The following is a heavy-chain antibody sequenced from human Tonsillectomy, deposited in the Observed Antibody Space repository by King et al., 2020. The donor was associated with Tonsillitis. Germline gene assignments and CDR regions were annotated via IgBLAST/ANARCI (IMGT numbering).Heavy chain of an antibody. J-gene: IGHJ3*02. CDR3: ARGSGSPTAAAFDI. D-gene: IGHD3-10*01. V-gene: IGHV3-33*08. Sequence: VQLVESGGGVVQPGRSLILSCAASGFSFSIHGMHWVRQAPGKGLEWVAGIWFVGSNKYYAETVKGRFSIARDNSQNTLYLQMNSLRAEDTAVYYCARGSGSPTAAAFDIWGQGTMVTVSS. CDR2: IWFVGSNK. CDR1: GFSFSIHG.